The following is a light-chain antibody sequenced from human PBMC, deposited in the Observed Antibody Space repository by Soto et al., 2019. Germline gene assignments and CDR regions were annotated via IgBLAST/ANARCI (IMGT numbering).Light chain of an antibody. CDR3: QQFDHLPMYT. CDR2: DAS. V-gene: IGKV1-33*01. J-gene: IGKJ2*01. CDR1: QDISNS. Sequence: DIQMTQSPSSLSASVGDRVTITCQASQDISNSLNWYQQKPGKAPKLLIYDASTLETGVPSRFSGSGSGTDFTFTISSLQPEDIGTYYCQQFDHLPMYTFGQGTKLEIK.